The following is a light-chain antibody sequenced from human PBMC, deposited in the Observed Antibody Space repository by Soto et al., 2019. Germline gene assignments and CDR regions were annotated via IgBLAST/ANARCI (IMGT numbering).Light chain of an antibody. CDR1: QSVSNNY. CDR2: AAS. J-gene: IGKJ1*01. CDR3: QQYGSSGT. V-gene: IGKV3-20*01. Sequence: EIGLTQSPGTLSLSPGERATLSCTASQSVSNNYLAWYQQKPGQAPRLLIYAASNRATGIPDRFSRSGSGTDFTLTISRLEPEDFAVYYCQQYGSSGTFGQGTQVDIK.